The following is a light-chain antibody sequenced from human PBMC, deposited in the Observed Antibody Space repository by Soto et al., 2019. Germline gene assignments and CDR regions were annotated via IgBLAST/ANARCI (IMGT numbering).Light chain of an antibody. V-gene: IGLV2-14*01. CDR3: SSYSNIVTGACV. Sequence: QSVLTQPASVSGSPGQSITISCTGTSSDVGSYNYVSWYQQHPGKAPKLMIYEVSDRPSGISSRFSGSKSGNKASLTISGLQTEDEADYYSSSYSNIVTGACVCGTGTKVTGL. CDR2: EVS. CDR1: SSDVGSYNY. J-gene: IGLJ1*01.